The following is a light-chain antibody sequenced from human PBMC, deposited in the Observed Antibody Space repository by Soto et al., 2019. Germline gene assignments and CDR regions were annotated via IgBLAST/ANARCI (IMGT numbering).Light chain of an antibody. CDR3: QQRSNWPPT. CDR2: DAS. Sequence: ENVLTQSPGTLSFSPGDRASLSCRVSQSVSSSYLAWYQQKPGQAPRLLIYDASNRATGIPARFSGSGSGTDFTLTISSLEPEDFAVYYCQQRSNWPPTFGQGTKVDIK. J-gene: IGKJ1*01. CDR1: QSVSSSY. V-gene: IGKV3-11*01.